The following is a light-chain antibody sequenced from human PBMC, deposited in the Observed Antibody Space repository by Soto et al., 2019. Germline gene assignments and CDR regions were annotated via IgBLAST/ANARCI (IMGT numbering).Light chain of an antibody. CDR2: DAS. CDR1: QTISSW. V-gene: IGKV1-33*01. CDR3: QQYESLPLT. Sequence: DIRMSQSPSTLSASVRDRVTITCLASQTISSWLAWFQQRPGRAPKLLIYDASDLETGVPSRFSGSDSGTGFTFTISSLQPEDFATYYCQQYESLPLTFGQGTRLEIK. J-gene: IGKJ5*01.